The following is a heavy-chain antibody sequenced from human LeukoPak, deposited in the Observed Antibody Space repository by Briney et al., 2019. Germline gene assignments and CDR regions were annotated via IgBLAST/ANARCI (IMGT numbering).Heavy chain of an antibody. J-gene: IGHJ6*03. V-gene: IGHV3-64*01. Sequence: GGSLRLSCAASGFTFSSYAMHWVRQAPGKGLEYVSTINSNGGSTNYANSVKGRFTISRDNSKNTLYLQMGSLRGEDMVVYFCARSRGLGLHYYYYMDVWGKGTMVTVSS. CDR3: ARSRGLGLHYYYYMDV. CDR2: INSNGGST. D-gene: IGHD3-10*01. CDR1: GFTFSSYA.